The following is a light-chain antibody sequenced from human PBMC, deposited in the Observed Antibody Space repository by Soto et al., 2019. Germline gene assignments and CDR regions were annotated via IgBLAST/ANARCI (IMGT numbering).Light chain of an antibody. Sequence: EIVMTQSPATLSVSPGETATLSCRASQSVSSSYLVWFHQKPGQAPRLLIYAASRRATGVPDRFSGSGSGTDFTLTISRLEPEDFAVYYCQQYGSSPFTFGHGTKVDI. CDR2: AAS. CDR1: QSVSSSY. V-gene: IGKV3-20*01. J-gene: IGKJ3*01. CDR3: QQYGSSPFT.